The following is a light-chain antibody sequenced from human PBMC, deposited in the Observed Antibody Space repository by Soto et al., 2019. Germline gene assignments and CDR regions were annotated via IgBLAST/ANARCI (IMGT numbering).Light chain of an antibody. CDR3: QQYTTYPYT. V-gene: IGKV3-11*01. CDR2: DAS. Sequence: EIVLTQSPATLSLSPGERATLSCRASQSVSSYLAWYQQKPGQAPRLLIYDASRLQSGIPSRFSGSGSGTEFTLTISSLQPDDFATYYCQQYTTYPYTFGQGTKLEIK. CDR1: QSVSSY. J-gene: IGKJ2*01.